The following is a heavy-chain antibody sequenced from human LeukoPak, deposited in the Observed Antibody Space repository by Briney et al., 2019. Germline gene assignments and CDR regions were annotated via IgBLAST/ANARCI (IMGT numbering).Heavy chain of an antibody. CDR2: IYNDGST. J-gene: IGHJ5*02. CDR1: GGSISSYR. CDR3: ARHREDDWFAP. Sequence: SETLSLTCTVSGGSISSYRWSWIRQPPGKRMEWIGYIYNDGSTNYSPSLKSRVTISRDTAKNHCSLRQSSVTAADTALYYCARHREDDWFAPWGQGTLVTVSS. D-gene: IGHD1-26*01. V-gene: IGHV4-59*08.